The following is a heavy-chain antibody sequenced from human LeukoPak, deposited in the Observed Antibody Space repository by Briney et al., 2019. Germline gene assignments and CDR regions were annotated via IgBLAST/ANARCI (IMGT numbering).Heavy chain of an antibody. CDR2: INPNSGGT. CDR1: GYAFTGYY. J-gene: IGHJ4*02. V-gene: IGHV1-2*02. D-gene: IGHD2-21*02. Sequence: ASVKVSCKASGYAFTGYYMHWVRQAPGQGLEWMGWINPNSGGTNYAQKFQGRVTMTRDTSINTAYIELSRLRSDDTAVYYCARLCGAACYTPASDYWGQGTLVTVSS. CDR3: ARLCGAACYTPASDY.